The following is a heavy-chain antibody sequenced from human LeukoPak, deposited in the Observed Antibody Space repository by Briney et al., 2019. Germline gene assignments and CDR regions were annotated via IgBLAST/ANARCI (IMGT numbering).Heavy chain of an antibody. V-gene: IGHV3-21*01. D-gene: IGHD3-16*01. J-gene: IGHJ4*02. CDR2: ISSSSSYI. Sequence: GGSLRLSCAASGLPFSRYSMNWVRQAPGKGLEWVSSISSSSSYIYYADSVKGRFTISRDNAKNSLYLQMNSLRAEDTAVYYCARDYGPNYFDYWGQGTLVTVSS. CDR3: ARDYGPNYFDY. CDR1: GLPFSRYS.